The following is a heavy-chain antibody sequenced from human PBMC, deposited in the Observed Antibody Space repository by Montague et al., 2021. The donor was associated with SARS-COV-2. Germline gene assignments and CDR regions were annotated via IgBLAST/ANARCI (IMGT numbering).Heavy chain of an antibody. D-gene: IGHD5-18*01. CDR1: GGSISSSSYY. J-gene: IGHJ4*02. V-gene: IGHV4-39*07. CDR3: ARGISRTWIQLRVRTGFDY. CDR2: NYYSGST. Sequence: SETLSLTCTVSGGSISSSSYYWGRIRQPPGKGLVWIGSNYYSGSTNYYLSLKSRVSISVDTSKNQFSLKLSSVTAADTAVYYCARGISRTWIQLRVRTGFDYWGQGTLVTVSS.